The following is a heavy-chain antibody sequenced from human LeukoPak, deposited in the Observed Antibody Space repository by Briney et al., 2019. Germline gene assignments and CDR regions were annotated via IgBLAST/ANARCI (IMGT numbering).Heavy chain of an antibody. J-gene: IGHJ5*02. D-gene: IGHD3-10*01. V-gene: IGHV4-39*07. Sequence: PSETLSLTCTVSGGSISSSSYYWGWIRQPPGKGLEWIGSIYYSGSTYYNPSLKSRVTISVDTSKNQFSLKLSSVTAADTAVYYCARVSEVRGVITPFDPWGQGTLVTVSS. CDR3: ARVSEVRGVITPFDP. CDR2: IYYSGST. CDR1: GGSISSSSYY.